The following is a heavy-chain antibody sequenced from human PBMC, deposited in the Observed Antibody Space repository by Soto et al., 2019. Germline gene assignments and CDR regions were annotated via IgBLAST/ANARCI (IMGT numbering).Heavy chain of an antibody. V-gene: IGHV1-46*01. D-gene: IGHD3-22*01. Sequence: DSVKVSCKASGYTFTSYYMHWVRQAPGQGLEWMGIINPSGGSTSYAQKFQGRVTMTRDTSTSTVYMELSSLRSEETAVYYCATINYYDSAEKRYHPRHDAFDICGQGTMVTVSS. CDR2: INPSGGST. J-gene: IGHJ3*02. CDR1: GYTFTSYY. CDR3: ATINYYDSAEKRYHPRHDAFDI.